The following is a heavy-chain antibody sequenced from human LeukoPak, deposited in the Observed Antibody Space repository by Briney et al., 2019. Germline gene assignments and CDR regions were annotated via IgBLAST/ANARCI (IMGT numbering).Heavy chain of an antibody. CDR1: GGSFSGFY. V-gene: IGHV4-34*01. CDR2: INHSGST. J-gene: IGHJ6*03. CDR3: ARVPYYDFWSGYSYYMDV. Sequence: KPSETLSLTCAVYGGSFSGFYWSWIRQTPGKGLEWIGEINHSGSTNYNPSLKSRVTISVDTSKNQFSLKLSSVTAADTAVYYCARVPYYDFWSGYSYYMDVWGKGTTVTVSS. D-gene: IGHD3-3*01.